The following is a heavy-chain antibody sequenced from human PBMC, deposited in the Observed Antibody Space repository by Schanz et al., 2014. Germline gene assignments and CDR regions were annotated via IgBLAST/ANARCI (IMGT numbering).Heavy chain of an antibody. Sequence: QLQLVQSGAEVKKPGSSVKVSCKLSGGTFSSYTISWMRQAPGQGLEWMGKIIPVLNIATYAQRFQGRVSITADTSTNTAYMELSSLRSEDTAVYYCARGGYSSGWYDRDIAHFDYWGQGTLVTVSS. CDR3: ARGGYSSGWYDRDIAHFDY. CDR2: IIPVLNIA. J-gene: IGHJ4*02. CDR1: GGTFSSYT. D-gene: IGHD6-19*01. V-gene: IGHV1-69*02.